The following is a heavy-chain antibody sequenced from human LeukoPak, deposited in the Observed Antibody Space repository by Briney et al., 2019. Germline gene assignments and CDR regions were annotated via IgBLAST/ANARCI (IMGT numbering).Heavy chain of an antibody. CDR1: GFIFGDYN. J-gene: IGHJ4*02. CDR3: ARGPSSNWSGLDF. D-gene: IGHD6-13*01. V-gene: IGHV3-48*01. Sequence: GGSLRLSCAASGFIFGDYNMNWVRQAPGKGLEWVSYISSGGSTIYYADSVKGRFTISRDNARNSLYLQVNNLRAEDTAVYYCARGPSSNWSGLDFWGQGTLLTVSS. CDR2: ISSGGSTI.